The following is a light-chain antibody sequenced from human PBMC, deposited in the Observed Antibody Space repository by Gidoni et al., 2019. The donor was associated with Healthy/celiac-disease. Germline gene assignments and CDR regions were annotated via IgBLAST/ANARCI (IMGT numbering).Light chain of an antibody. CDR1: QDISNY. CDR2: DAS. V-gene: IGKV1-33*01. Sequence: EIHMTQSPSSLSASVGDRVTIPCQASQDISNYLNRYQQKPGKAPKLLLYDASNLETGVPSRFRGSGSGTDFTFTISSLQPEDIATYYCQQYDNLPITFGQGTRLEIK. CDR3: QQYDNLPIT. J-gene: IGKJ5*01.